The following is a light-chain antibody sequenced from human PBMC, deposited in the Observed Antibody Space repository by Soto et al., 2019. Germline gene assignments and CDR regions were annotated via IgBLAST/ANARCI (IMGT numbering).Light chain of an antibody. V-gene: IGKV3-20*01. Sequence: EIVLTQSPGTLSLSPGERATLSCRASQSVSRSYLAWYQQKPGQAPRLLIYGASSRAIGIPDRFSGSGSGTDFTLTISRLEPEDFAVYYCQQYGSSPLTFSGGTKVEIK. CDR3: QQYGSSPLT. J-gene: IGKJ4*01. CDR2: GAS. CDR1: QSVSRSY.